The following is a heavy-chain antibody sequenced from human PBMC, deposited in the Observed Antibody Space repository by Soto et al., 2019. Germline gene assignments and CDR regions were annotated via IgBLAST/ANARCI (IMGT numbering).Heavy chain of an antibody. J-gene: IGHJ6*02. CDR2: INPSGGST. CDR1: GYTFTSYY. D-gene: IGHD2-15*01. Sequence: GASVKVSCKASGYTFTSYYMHWVRQAPGQGLEWMGIINPSGGSTSYAPKFQDRVTMTSDTSTSTVYMELRSLRSDDTAVYYCARAGAAPYYYYGMDVWGQGTRVTVSS. CDR3: ARAGAAPYYYYGMDV. V-gene: IGHV1-46*01.